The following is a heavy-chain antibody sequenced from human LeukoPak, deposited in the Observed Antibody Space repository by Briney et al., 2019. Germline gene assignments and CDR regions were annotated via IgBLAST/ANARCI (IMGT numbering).Heavy chain of an antibody. CDR1: GYTFTSYD. J-gene: IGHJ4*02. V-gene: IGHV1-8*01. D-gene: IGHD1-26*01. CDR2: MNPNSGNT. CDR3: ATAPDYSGSYLDY. Sequence: GASVKVSCKASGYTFTSYDINWVRQATGQGLEWMGWMNPNSGNTGYAQKFQGRVTMTRNTSISTAYMELSSLRSEDTAVYYCATAPDYSGSYLDYWGQGTLVTVSS.